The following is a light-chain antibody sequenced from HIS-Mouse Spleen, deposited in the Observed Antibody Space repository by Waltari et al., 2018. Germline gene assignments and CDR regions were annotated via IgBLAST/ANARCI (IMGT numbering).Light chain of an antibody. J-gene: IGLJ1*01. Sequence: QSVLTHPPSASGTPGQGVTIPWSGSSSNSASTAINWYQQLPGTAPKRLIYSNNQRPSGVPDRFSGSKSGTSASLAISGLQSEEEADYYCAAWDDSLNGYVFGTGTKVTVL. CDR3: AAWDDSLNGYV. CDR2: SNN. CDR1: SSNSASTA. V-gene: IGLV1-44*01.